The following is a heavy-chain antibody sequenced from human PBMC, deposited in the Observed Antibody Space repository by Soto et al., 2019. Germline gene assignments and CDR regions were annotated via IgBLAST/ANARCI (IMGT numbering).Heavy chain of an antibody. CDR2: ISNIGGQT. V-gene: IGHV3-23*04. CDR3: AKEMWGWGYDILGVDISFDH. Sequence: EVQLVESGGGLVQPGGSLRLSCTASGFTFENYAMNWVRRAPGKGLEWVSSISNIGGQTYYADSVKGRFTISRDMSKKTVHLRMNNLRADDTGVYFCAKEMWGWGYDILGVDISFDHWGQGTPVTVSS. CDR1: GFTFENYA. J-gene: IGHJ4*02. D-gene: IGHD3-9*01.